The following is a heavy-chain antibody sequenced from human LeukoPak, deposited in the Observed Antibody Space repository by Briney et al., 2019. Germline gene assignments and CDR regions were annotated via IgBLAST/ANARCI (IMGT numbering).Heavy chain of an antibody. CDR2: ISAYNGNT. CDR3: ARDSKAAAALGDY. V-gene: IGHV1-18*01. J-gene: IGHJ4*02. CDR1: GYTFTNYG. D-gene: IGHD6-13*01. Sequence: RASVKVSFKASGYTFTNYGISWVRQAPGQGREGMGWISAYNGNTNYAQKLQGRVTMTTDTSTSTAYMELRSLRSDDTAVYYCARDSKAAAALGDYWGQGTLVTVSS.